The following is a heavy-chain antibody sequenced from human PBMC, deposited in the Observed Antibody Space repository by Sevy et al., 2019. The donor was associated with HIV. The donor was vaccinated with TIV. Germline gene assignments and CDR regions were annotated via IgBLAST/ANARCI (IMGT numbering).Heavy chain of an antibody. CDR1: GFTFTTSG. Sequence: GGSLRLSCVVSGFTFTTSGMHWVRQAPGKGLEWVSYISGSGITYYADSVEGRFTISRDNARNSLYLQMNSLRADDTAVYYCARDPLLGIAREVARGGYWGQGTLVTVSS. J-gene: IGHJ4*02. D-gene: IGHD2-2*03. V-gene: IGHV3-48*04. CDR3: ARDPLLGIAREVARGGY. CDR2: ISGSGIT.